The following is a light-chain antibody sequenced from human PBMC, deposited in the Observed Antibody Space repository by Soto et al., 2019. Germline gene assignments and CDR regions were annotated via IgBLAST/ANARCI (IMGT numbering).Light chain of an antibody. Sequence: EIVLTQSPATLSLSPGERATLSCRASQSVSSSLAWYQQKTGQAPRLLISGASTRATGIPDRFSGRGSETGFTLTISRLEPEDFALYYCQQYGSSPITFGQGTRLEIK. CDR1: QSVSSS. J-gene: IGKJ5*01. CDR2: GAS. V-gene: IGKV3-20*01. CDR3: QQYGSSPIT.